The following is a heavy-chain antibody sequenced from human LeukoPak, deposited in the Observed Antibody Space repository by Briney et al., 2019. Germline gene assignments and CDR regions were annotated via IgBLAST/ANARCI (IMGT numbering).Heavy chain of an antibody. CDR2: ISGSGGST. CDR3: AKARGSGWTYPFHY. V-gene: IGHV3-23*01. J-gene: IGHJ4*02. Sequence: GGSLTLSCAASGFTFSSYEMNWVRQAPEKGLEWVSTISGSGGSTYYADSVKGRLTISRDNSKTTLYLQMNSLRAEDTAVYYCAKARGSGWTYPFHYWGQGTLVTVSS. CDR1: GFTFSSYE. D-gene: IGHD6-25*01.